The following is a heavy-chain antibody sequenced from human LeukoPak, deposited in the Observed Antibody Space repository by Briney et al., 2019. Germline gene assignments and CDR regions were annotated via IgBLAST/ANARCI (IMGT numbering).Heavy chain of an antibody. D-gene: IGHD6-19*01. J-gene: IGHJ4*02. V-gene: IGHV4-61*02. CDR2: IYTSGST. Sequence: SETLSLTCTVSGGSIRSGSYYWSWIRQPAGKGLEWIGRIYTSGSTNYNPSLKSRVTISVDTSKNQFSLKLSSVTAADTAVYYCARVLYSGGWARVVLFDYWGQGTLVTVSS. CDR1: GGSIRSGSYY. CDR3: ARVLYSGGWARVVLFDY.